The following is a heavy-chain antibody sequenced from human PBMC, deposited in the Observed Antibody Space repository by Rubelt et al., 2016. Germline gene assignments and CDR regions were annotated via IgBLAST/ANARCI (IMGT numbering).Heavy chain of an antibody. D-gene: IGHD1-26*01. Sequence: QVQLVESGGGVVQPGRSLRLSCAASGFTFSSYAMHWVRQAPGKGLEWVAVISYDGSNKYYADSVKGRFTISRDNSKKTLYLQMNSLRAEDTAVYYCARDVRWELPFDYWGQGTLVTVSS. J-gene: IGHJ4*02. CDR2: ISYDGSNK. CDR3: ARDVRWELPFDY. V-gene: IGHV3-30*04. CDR1: GFTFSSYA.